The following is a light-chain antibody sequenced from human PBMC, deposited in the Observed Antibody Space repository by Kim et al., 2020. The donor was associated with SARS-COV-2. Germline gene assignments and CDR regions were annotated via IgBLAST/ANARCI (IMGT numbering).Light chain of an antibody. V-gene: IGLV1-47*01. CDR2: RNN. Sequence: GRRVTISCSGSSGNIGSNYVYWYQQLPGTAPRLRIYRNNQRPSGVPDRFSGSRSGTSASLAISGLRSEEEADYYCGAWDDSLSGWVFGGGTQLTVL. J-gene: IGLJ3*02. CDR1: SGNIGSNY. CDR3: GAWDDSLSGWV.